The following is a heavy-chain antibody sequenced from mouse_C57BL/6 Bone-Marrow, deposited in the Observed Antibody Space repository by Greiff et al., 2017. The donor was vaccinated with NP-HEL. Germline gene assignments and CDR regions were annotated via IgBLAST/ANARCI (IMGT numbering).Heavy chain of an antibody. J-gene: IGHJ4*01. CDR3: ARDYGSRSYAMDY. CDR2: IDPSDSYT. D-gene: IGHD1-1*01. CDR1: GYTFTSYW. Sequence: QVQLKQPGAELVMPGASVKLSCKASGYTFTSYWMHWVKQRPGQGLEWIGEIDPSDSYTNSNQKFKGKSTLTVDKSSSTAYMQLSSLTSEDSAVYYCARDYGSRSYAMDYWGQGTSVTVSS. V-gene: IGHV1-69*01.